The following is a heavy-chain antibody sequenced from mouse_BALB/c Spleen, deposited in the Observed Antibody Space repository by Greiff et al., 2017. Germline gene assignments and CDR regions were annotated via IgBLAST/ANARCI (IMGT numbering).Heavy chain of an antibody. Sequence: LVESGAELVKPGASVKLSCTASGFNIKDTYMHWVKQRPEQGLEWIGRIDPANGNTKYDPKFQGKATITADTSSNTAYLQLSSLTSEDTAVYYCAREGDGYSSFAYWGQGTLVTVSA. V-gene: IGHV14-3*02. CDR2: IDPANGNT. D-gene: IGHD2-3*01. CDR1: GFNIKDTY. CDR3: AREGDGYSSFAY. J-gene: IGHJ3*01.